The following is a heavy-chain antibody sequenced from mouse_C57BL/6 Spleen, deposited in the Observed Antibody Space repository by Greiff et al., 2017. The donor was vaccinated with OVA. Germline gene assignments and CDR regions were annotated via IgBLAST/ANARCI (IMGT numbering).Heavy chain of an antibody. CDR2: ISYDGSN. CDR3: ARVDYAMDY. CDR1: GYSITSGYY. J-gene: IGHJ4*01. V-gene: IGHV3-6*01. Sequence: EVQLQQSGPGLVKPSQSLSLTCSVTGYSITSGYYWNWIRQPPGNKLEWMGYISYDGSNKSNPSLKNRISITRDTSKNQFFLKLNSVTTEDTATYYCARVDYAMDYWGQGTSVTVSS.